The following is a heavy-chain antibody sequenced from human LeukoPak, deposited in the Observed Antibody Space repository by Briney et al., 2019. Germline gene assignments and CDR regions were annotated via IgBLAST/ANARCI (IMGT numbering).Heavy chain of an antibody. J-gene: IGHJ4*02. CDR3: ARREGEVGATNPLDY. CDR1: GYSFTTYW. CDR2: ICPGDSDT. Sequence: GESLKISCKGSGYSFTTYWIGWVRQMPGKGLEWMGIICPGDSDTRYSPSFQGQVTISADKSISTAYLQWSSLKASDTAMYYCARREGEVGATNPLDYWGQGTLVTVSS. D-gene: IGHD1-26*01. V-gene: IGHV5-51*01.